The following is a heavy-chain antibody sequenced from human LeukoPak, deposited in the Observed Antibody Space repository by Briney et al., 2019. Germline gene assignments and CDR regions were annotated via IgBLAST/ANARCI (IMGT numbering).Heavy chain of an antibody. D-gene: IGHD3-3*01. CDR1: GFTFSSYN. CDR3: ASGVNYFDY. Sequence: KTGGSLRLSCAASGFTFSSYNMKWVRQAPGKGLEWVSSISSRSSYIFYADSVKGRFTISRDNAKKSLYLQMNSQRAEDTAVYYCASGVNYFDYWGQGTLVTVSS. J-gene: IGHJ4*02. CDR2: ISSRSSYI. V-gene: IGHV3-21*01.